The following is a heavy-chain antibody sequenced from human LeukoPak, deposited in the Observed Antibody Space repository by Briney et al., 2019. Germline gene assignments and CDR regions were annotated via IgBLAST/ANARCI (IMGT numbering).Heavy chain of an antibody. V-gene: IGHV4-34*01. CDR3: ARGRVHFPY. J-gene: IGHJ4*02. CDR1: GGSLSGYF. CDR2: INHSGST. Sequence: WETLSLTCAVHGGSLSGYFWSGVRQPPGQGLEWIGEINHSGSTNYNPSLKSRVTISVDTSKNQFSLKLSSGTAADTAVYYCARGRVHFPYWGQGTLVTVSS. D-gene: IGHD3-3*02.